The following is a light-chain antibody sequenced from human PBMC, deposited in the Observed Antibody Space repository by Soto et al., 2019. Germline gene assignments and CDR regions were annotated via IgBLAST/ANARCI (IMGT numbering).Light chain of an antibody. CDR1: QSVNHNY. J-gene: IGKJ1*01. Sequence: ELTQRHRSGSLKLGGGATLSCGFCQSVNHNYLAWYQQKPGQAPRLLIYGASTRASGIPDRFSGSGSGTDFTLTISRLEPEDVAVYYCQQSRRSAGRFARGTKVDI. CDR2: GAS. CDR3: QQSRRSAGR. V-gene: IGKV3-20*01.